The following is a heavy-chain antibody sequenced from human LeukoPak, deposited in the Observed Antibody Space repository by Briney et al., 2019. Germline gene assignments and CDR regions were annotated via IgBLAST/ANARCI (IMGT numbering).Heavy chain of an antibody. CDR3: ARHDSSGYHFDY. D-gene: IGHD3-22*01. Sequence: GESLKISCKGSGYSFTSYWIGWVRQMPGQGLEWMGIIYPGDSDTRYSPSFQGQVTVSADKSIHTAYLEWSSLRASDTAIYYCARHDSSGYHFDYWGQGTLVSVSS. V-gene: IGHV5-51*01. CDR2: IYPGDSDT. J-gene: IGHJ4*02. CDR1: GYSFTSYW.